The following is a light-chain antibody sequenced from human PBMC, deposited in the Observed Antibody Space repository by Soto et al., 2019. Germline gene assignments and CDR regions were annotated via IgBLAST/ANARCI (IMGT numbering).Light chain of an antibody. V-gene: IGKV3D-11*02. CDR2: DAS. CDR1: QTISND. CDR3: QQRWT. Sequence: EVVMTQSPATVSVSPGEGVTLSCRASQTISNDLAWYQQKPGQAPRLLIYDASNRATGIPARFSGSGPGTDFTLTISSLEPEDFAVYYCQQRWTFGQGTKVDIK. J-gene: IGKJ1*01.